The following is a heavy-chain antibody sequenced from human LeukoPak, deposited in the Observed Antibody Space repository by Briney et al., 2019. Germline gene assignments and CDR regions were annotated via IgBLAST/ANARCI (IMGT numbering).Heavy chain of an antibody. CDR2: IYHSGTT. V-gene: IGHV4-30-2*01. J-gene: IGHJ4*02. CDR3: ARVREYYYGSGSLYYFDY. Sequence: SQTLSLTCAVSGGSIISGGYSCSWIRQPPGKGLEWNGYIYHSGTTYYNPSLKSRVTISVDRSKNQFSLKLNSVTAADTAVYYCARVREYYYGSGSLYYFDYWGQGTLVTVSS. CDR1: GGSIISGGYS. D-gene: IGHD3-10*01.